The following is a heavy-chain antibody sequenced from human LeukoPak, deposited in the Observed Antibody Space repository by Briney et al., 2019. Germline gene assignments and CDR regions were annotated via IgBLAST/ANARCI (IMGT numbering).Heavy chain of an antibody. Sequence: PGGSLRLSCAASGFTFSTYSMNWVCQAPGKGLEWISYIRNSGSVIYYADSVKGRFTISRDNGKNSVYLQMNSLRAEDTAVYYCAKDRPGYCSSTSCLTFDYWGQGTLVTVSS. D-gene: IGHD2-2*01. CDR3: AKDRPGYCSSTSCLTFDY. J-gene: IGHJ4*02. V-gene: IGHV3-48*01. CDR2: IRNSGSVI. CDR1: GFTFSTYS.